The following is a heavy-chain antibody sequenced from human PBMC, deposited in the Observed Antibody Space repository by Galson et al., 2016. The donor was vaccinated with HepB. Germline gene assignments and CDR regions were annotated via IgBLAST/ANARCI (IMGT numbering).Heavy chain of an antibody. CDR1: GFTFSNYA. V-gene: IGHV3-23*01. D-gene: IGHD3-22*01. Sequence: SLRLSCAAAGFTFSNYAMSWVRQAPGKGLEWVSTISGSGDSTYYADSGKGRFTISRDKSKNTLYLQMNSLRAEDTAVYYCTKDGDSTGYYYSKFNWGQGTLVTVPS. J-gene: IGHJ4*02. CDR3: TKDGDSTGYYYSKFN. CDR2: ISGSGDST.